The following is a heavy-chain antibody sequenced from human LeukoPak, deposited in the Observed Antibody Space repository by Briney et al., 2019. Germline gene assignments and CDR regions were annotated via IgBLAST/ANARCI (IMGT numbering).Heavy chain of an antibody. D-gene: IGHD4-11*01. Sequence: SETLSLTCAVYGGSFRGYYWSWIRQPPGKGLEWIGEINHSGSTNYNPSLKSRVTISVDTSKNQFSLKLSSVTAADTAVYYCARYSNRIRDYWGQGTLVTVSS. CDR3: ARYSNRIRDY. V-gene: IGHV4-34*01. CDR2: INHSGST. J-gene: IGHJ4*02. CDR1: GGSFRGYY.